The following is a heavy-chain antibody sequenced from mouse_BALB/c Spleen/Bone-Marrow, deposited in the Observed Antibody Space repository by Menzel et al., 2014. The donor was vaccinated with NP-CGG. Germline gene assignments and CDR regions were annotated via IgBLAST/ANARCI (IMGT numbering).Heavy chain of an antibody. CDR2: IRNKANDYTT. Sequence: EVKLVESGGGLVQPGGSLRLSCAASGFTFTDYYMNWVRQPPGKALEWLGFIRNKANDYTTEYSASVKSRFTISRDNSQNILYLQMNTLRVDDSATYYCARDKGRVFFDYWGQGTTLTVSS. CDR1: GFTFTDYY. V-gene: IGHV7-3*02. J-gene: IGHJ2*01. CDR3: ARDKGRVFFDY.